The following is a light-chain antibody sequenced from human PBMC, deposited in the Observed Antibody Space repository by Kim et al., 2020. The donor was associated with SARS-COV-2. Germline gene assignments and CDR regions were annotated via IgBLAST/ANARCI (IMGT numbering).Light chain of an antibody. CDR2: DAS. CDR1: QSVSSY. V-gene: IGKV3-11*01. CDR3: QYRGNGPLT. J-gene: IGKJ5*01. Sequence: EIVLTQSPATPSLSPGERATLSCRASQSVSSYLSWYQQKPGQAPRLLIYDASSSATGIPARFSGSGYGTDFTLTISSLEPEDFVVYYCQYRGNGPLTFGHGTRLEIK.